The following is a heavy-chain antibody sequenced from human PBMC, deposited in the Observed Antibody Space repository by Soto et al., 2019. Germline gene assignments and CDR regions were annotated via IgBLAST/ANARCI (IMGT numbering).Heavy chain of an antibody. J-gene: IGHJ5*02. CDR3: ARESSGSYSNWFDP. CDR2: INHSGIT. Sequence: SETLSLTCAVYGGSFSGYYWSWIRQPPGKGLEWIGEINHSGITNYNPSLKSRVTISVDTSKNQFSLKLSSVTAADTAVYYCARESSGSYSNWFDPWGQGTLVTVSS. D-gene: IGHD3-10*01. CDR1: GGSFSGYY. V-gene: IGHV4-34*01.